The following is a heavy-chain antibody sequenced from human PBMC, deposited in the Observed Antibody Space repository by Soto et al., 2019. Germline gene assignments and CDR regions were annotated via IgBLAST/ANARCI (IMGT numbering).Heavy chain of an antibody. V-gene: IGHV4-30-4*01. D-gene: IGHD2-8*01. J-gene: IGHJ4*02. Sequence: QVQLQESGPGLVKPSQTPSLTCTVSGASISSGNYYWSWIRQPPGKGLEWIAYIHNSGNTYYNPAHKSRLNASLATSRNQFTLRLRSVTAADTAVYYCARAGPNPHCTSGLCLFDYWGQGTLVTVS. CDR1: GASISSGNYY. CDR2: IHNSGNT. CDR3: ARAGPNPHCTSGLCLFDY.